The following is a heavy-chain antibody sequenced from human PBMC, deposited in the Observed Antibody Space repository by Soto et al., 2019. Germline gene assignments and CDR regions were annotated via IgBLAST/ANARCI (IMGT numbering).Heavy chain of an antibody. Sequence: PGGSLRLSCTASGFSFGSYGMHWVRQAPGRGLEWVALISYDVTNRYYPDSVKGRFTMSRDNPRNTLYLEMSSLRAEDTAVYYCARLPRDFCGRECSSANWGQGTQVTVSS. D-gene: IGHD2-21*01. CDR3: ARLPRDFCGRECSSAN. J-gene: IGHJ4*02. CDR1: GFSFGSYG. CDR2: ISYDVTNR. V-gene: IGHV3-30*03.